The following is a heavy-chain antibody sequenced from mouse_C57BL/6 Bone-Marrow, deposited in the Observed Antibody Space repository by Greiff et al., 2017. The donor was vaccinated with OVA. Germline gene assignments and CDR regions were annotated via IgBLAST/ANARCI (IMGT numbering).Heavy chain of an antibody. D-gene: IGHD1-1*01. CDR1: GYTFTSYW. V-gene: IGHV1-69*01. CDR3: AREAVVATPYAMDY. CDR2: IDPADSYT. J-gene: IGHJ4*01. Sequence: VQLQQPGAELVMPGASVKLSCKASGYTFTSYWMHWVKQRPGQGLAWIGEIDPADSYTNSNQKFKGKSTLTVDKSSSTAYMQLSSLTSEDSAVYYCAREAVVATPYAMDYWGQGTSVTVSS.